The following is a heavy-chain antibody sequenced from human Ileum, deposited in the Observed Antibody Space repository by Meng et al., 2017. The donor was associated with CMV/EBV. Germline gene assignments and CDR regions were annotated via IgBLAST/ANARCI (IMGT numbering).Heavy chain of an antibody. V-gene: IGHV3-74*01. Sequence: LSWGASGFTFRSYWMHWVRQAPGKGLVWVSRIYSDGSSTTYADSVKGRVTISRDNAMNTLYLQMNSLRAEDTAMYYCARYSGSYSFDYWGQGTLVTVSS. CDR1: GFTFRSYW. D-gene: IGHD1-26*01. J-gene: IGHJ4*02. CDR3: ARYSGSYSFDY. CDR2: IYSDGSST.